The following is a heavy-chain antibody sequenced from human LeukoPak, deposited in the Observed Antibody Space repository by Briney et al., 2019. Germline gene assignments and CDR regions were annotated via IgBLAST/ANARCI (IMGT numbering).Heavy chain of an antibody. CDR2: ISSSSSTI. CDR1: GFSFNSYS. J-gene: IGHJ6*02. Sequence: GGSLRLSCAASGFSFNSYSMNWVRQAPGKGLEWVSYISSSSSTIYYEDSVKGRFTISRDNAKNSLYLQMNSLRDEDTAVYYCARDKNGYYYYSMDVWGQGTTVTVSS. V-gene: IGHV3-48*02. CDR3: ARDKNGYYYYSMDV. D-gene: IGHD2-8*01.